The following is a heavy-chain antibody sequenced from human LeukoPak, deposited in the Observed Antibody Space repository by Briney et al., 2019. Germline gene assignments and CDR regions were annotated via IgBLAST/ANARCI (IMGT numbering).Heavy chain of an antibody. CDR2: INHSGST. V-gene: IGHV4-34*01. CDR1: GGSFSGYY. D-gene: IGHD4-17*01. J-gene: IGHJ4*02. CDR3: ARSRTVTFDY. Sequence: PSETLSLTCAVYGGSFSGYYWSWIRQPPGKGLEWIGEINHSGSTNYNPSLKSRVTISVDTSKNQFSLKLSSVTAVDTAVYYCARSRTVTFDYWGQGTLVTVSS.